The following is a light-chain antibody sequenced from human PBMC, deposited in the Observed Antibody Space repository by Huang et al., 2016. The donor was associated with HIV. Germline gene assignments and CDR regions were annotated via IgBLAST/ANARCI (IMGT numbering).Light chain of an antibody. CDR2: AAS. V-gene: IGKV1-39*01. CDR3: QQRFSTTFT. J-gene: IGKJ5*01. Sequence: DIQMTQSPPALSASVGDSVTIACRASQNVNTYLNWYQQKPGHAPRLLIFAASRLRSGVPSRFSGSGSGTEFTLTISSLQLEDFATYYCQQRFSTTFTFGQGTRLDIK. CDR1: QNVNTY.